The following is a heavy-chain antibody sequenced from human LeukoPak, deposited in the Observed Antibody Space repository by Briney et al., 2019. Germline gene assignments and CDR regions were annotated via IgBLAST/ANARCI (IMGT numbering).Heavy chain of an antibody. Sequence: PGGSLRLSCAASGFTFSSYAMSWVRQAPGKGLEWVSAISGSGGSTYYADSVKGRFTISRDNSKSTLYLQMNSLRAEDTAVYYCAKPSTPGWELLQNFDYWGQGTLVTVSS. CDR1: GFTFSSYA. J-gene: IGHJ4*02. CDR3: AKPSTPGWELLQNFDY. V-gene: IGHV3-23*01. D-gene: IGHD1-26*01. CDR2: ISGSGGST.